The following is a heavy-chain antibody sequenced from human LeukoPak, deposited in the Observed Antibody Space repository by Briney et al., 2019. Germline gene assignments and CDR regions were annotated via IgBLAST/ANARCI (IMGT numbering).Heavy chain of an antibody. CDR1: GFTVSSNY. V-gene: IGHV3-53*01. CDR3: ARAYYYDSSGYYPFDY. Sequence: GGSLRLSCAASGFTVSSNYMSWVRQAPGKGLEWVSVIYSGGSTYYADSVKGRFTISRDNSKNTLYPQMNSLRAEDTAVYYCARAYYYDSSGYYPFDYWGQGTLVTVSS. CDR2: IYSGGST. D-gene: IGHD3-22*01. J-gene: IGHJ4*02.